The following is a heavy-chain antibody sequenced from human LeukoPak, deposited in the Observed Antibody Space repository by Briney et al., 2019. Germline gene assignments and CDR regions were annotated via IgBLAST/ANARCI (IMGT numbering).Heavy chain of an antibody. CDR1: GFTFSSYG. CDR2: IRYDGSNK. V-gene: IGHV3-30*02. D-gene: IGHD1-26*01. J-gene: IGHJ4*02. Sequence: PGGSLRLSCAASGFTFSSYGMHWVRQAPGKGLEWVAFIRYDGSNKYYADSVKGRFTISRDNSKNTPYLQTNSLRAEDTAVYYCAEELGDLSGATTLKSYYFDYWGQGTLVTVSS. CDR3: AEELGDLSGATTLKSYYFDY.